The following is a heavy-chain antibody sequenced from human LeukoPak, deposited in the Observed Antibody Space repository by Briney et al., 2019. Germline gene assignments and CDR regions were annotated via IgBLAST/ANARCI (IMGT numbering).Heavy chain of an antibody. CDR1: VYTFPNYG. CDR3: ARIQSAGMSDAFDI. CDR2: VSSFYCDT. V-gene: IGHV1-18*01. J-gene: IGHJ3*02. D-gene: IGHD3-10*01. Sequence: ASVKVPCKASVYTFPNYGISGVRQATGQGLEWVGWVSSFYCDTHYAQKLQGRLTMTTDTSTTTAYMELSSLTSDDTAVYYCARIQSAGMSDAFDIWGQGTMLTVS.